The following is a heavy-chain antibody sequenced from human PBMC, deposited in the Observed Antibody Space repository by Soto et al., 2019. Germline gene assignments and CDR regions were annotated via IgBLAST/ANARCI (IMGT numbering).Heavy chain of an antibody. CDR2: ISGSGNIT. CDR1: GFTFSSYA. CDR3: AKYVGEMTTITHVFDY. J-gene: IGHJ4*02. Sequence: EVQMLESGGGLVQPGGSLRLSCAASGFTFSSYAMSWVRQAPGKGLEWVSGISGSGNITYYADSVKGRFTISRDNSKNTLYLQMNSLRAEDTAVYYCAKYVGEMTTITHVFDYWGQGTLVTVSS. V-gene: IGHV3-23*01. D-gene: IGHD4-4*01.